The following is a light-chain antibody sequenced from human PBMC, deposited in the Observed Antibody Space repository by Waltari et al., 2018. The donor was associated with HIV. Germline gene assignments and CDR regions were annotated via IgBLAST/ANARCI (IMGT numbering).Light chain of an antibody. CDR3: ATWDDSLSGPV. CDR1: RSNIGSHY. CDR2: RSN. Sequence: QSVLTQPPPASGTPGQRVAISCSGSRSNIGSHYVYWYQQLPGTAPKVLIYRSNQRPSGVPDRFSGSKSGTSASLAISALRSEDEADYYCATWDDSLSGPVFGGGTKLTVL. V-gene: IGLV1-47*01. J-gene: IGLJ3*02.